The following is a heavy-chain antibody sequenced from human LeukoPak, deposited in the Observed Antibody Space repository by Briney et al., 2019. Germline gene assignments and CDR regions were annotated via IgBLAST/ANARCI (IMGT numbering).Heavy chain of an antibody. CDR1: GGSISSYY. CDR3: ARDELQWLPPYYYYYGMDV. CDR2: IYYSGST. V-gene: IGHV4-59*01. D-gene: IGHD6-19*01. J-gene: IGHJ6*02. Sequence: SETLSLTCTVSGGSISSYYWSWIRQPPGKGLEWIWYIYYSGSTNYNPSLKSRVTMSVDTSKNQFSLKLSSVTAADTAVYYCARDELQWLPPYYYYYGMDVWGQGTTVTVSS.